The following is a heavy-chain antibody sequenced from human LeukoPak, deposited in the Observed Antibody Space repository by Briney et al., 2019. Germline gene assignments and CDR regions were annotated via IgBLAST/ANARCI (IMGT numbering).Heavy chain of an antibody. CDR3: ARGVPAAISSGRYYYYYYMDV. D-gene: IGHD2-2*01. V-gene: IGHV4-34*01. J-gene: IGHJ6*03. CDR2: INHSGST. Sequence: SETLSLTCAVYGGSFSGYYWSWIRQPPGKGLEWIGEINHSGSTNYNPSLKSRVTISVDTYKNQFSLKLSSVTDADTAVYYCARGVPAAISSGRYYYYYYMDVWGKGTTVTVSS. CDR1: GGSFSGYY.